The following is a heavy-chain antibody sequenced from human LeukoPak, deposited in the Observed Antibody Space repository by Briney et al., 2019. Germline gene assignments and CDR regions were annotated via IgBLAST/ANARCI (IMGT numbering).Heavy chain of an antibody. V-gene: IGHV3-53*05. CDR3: TRSGYRHPYHFDS. CDR1: GFTVGNNY. Sequence: PGGSLRLSCAASGFTVGNNYLSWVRQAPGKGLEWVSVLYTGGGTDHADSVKGRFTISRDNSKNTLSLQMNSLRAEDTAIYYCTRSGYRHPYHFDSWGQGTLVAVSS. CDR2: LYTGGGT. D-gene: IGHD3-22*01. J-gene: IGHJ4*02.